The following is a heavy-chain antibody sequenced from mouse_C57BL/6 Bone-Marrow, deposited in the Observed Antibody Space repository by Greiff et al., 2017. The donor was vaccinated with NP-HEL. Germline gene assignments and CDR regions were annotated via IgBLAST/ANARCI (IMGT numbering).Heavy chain of an antibody. CDR3: ARGSSLYYYAMDY. CDR2: IWGVGST. CDR1: GFSFTSYG. D-gene: IGHD1-1*01. V-gene: IGHV2-6*01. J-gene: IGHJ4*01. Sequence: VKLVESGPGLVAPSQSLSITCTVSGFSFTSYGVDWVRQSPGKGLEWLGVIWGVGSTNYNSALKSRLSISKDNSKSQVFLKMNSLQTDDSAMYYCARGSSLYYYAMDYWGQGTSVTVSS.